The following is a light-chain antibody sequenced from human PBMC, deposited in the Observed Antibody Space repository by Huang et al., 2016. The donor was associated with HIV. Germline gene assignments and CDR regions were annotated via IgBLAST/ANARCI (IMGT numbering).Light chain of an antibody. CDR3: QQYSTSMYS. CDR2: KAS. V-gene: IGKV1-5*03. J-gene: IGKJ2*01. Sequence: GDRVTVTCRASESIGSWLAWYQQKPGEAPKLLMYKASTSASDVPSRFSGSGSGTHFTLIISSLQPDDFATYYCQQYSTSMYSFGQGIKVEIK. CDR1: ESIGSW.